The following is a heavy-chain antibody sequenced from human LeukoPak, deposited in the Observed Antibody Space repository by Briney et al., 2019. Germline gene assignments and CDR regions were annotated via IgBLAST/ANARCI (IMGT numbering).Heavy chain of an antibody. J-gene: IGHJ6*02. D-gene: IGHD3-9*01. Sequence: ASVKVSCKASGYTFTGYYMHWVRQAPGQGLEWMGWINPNSGGTNYAQKFQGRVTMTRDTSISTAYMELSRLRSDDTAVYYCARGYFDWYRYYYGMDVWAKGPRSPSP. CDR1: GYTFTGYY. CDR3: ARGYFDWYRYYYGMDV. V-gene: IGHV1-2*02. CDR2: INPNSGGT.